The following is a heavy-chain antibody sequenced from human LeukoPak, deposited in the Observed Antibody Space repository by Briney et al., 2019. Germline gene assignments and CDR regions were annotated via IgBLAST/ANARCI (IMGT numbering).Heavy chain of an antibody. V-gene: IGHV4-39*01. Sequence: SETLSLTCTVSGGSISSSSYYWGWIRQPPGKGLEWIGSIYYSGSTYYNPSLKSRATISVDTSKNQFSLKLSSVTAADTAVYYCARQVGDTYYYGSGSYKVDYWGQGTLVTVSS. J-gene: IGHJ4*02. CDR2: IYYSGST. D-gene: IGHD3-10*01. CDR1: GGSISSSSYY. CDR3: ARQVGDTYYYGSGSYKVDY.